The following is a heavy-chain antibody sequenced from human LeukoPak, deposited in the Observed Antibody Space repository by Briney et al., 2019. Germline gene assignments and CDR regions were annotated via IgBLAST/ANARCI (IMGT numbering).Heavy chain of an antibody. CDR2: ISAYNGNT. CDR3: ARVAVLWFGESPGYYYMDV. J-gene: IGHJ6*03. D-gene: IGHD3-10*01. Sequence: ASVKVSCKASGYTFTSYGISWVRQAPGQGLEWMGWISAYNGNTNYAQKLQGRVTMTTDTSTSTAYMELRSLRSDDTAVYYCARVAVLWFGESPGYYYMDVWGKGTTVTISS. CDR1: GYTFTSYG. V-gene: IGHV1-18*01.